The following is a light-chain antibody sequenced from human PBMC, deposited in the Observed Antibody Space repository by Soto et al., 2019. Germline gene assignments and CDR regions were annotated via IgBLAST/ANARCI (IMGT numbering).Light chain of an antibody. Sequence: IMLTQSPGTLSLSPGERATLSCRASQTISSSYLAWYQQKPGQAPRLLIYGASSRATGIPDRFSGSGSGTDFTLTISRLEPEDFAVYYCQQYGSSPQTFGQGTKV. V-gene: IGKV3-20*01. CDR1: QTISSSY. J-gene: IGKJ1*01. CDR2: GAS. CDR3: QQYGSSPQT.